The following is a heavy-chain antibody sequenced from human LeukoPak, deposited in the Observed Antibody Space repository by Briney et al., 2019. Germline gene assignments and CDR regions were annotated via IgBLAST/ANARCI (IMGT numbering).Heavy chain of an antibody. J-gene: IGHJ6*03. Sequence: GGSLRLSCAASGFTFSSYSMNCVRQAPGKGLEWVSSISSSSSYIYYADSVKGRFTISRDNAKNSLYLQMNSLRAEDTAVYYCASLVVVFYYMDVWGKGTTVTVSS. CDR3: ASLVVVFYYMDV. CDR1: GFTFSSYS. V-gene: IGHV3-21*01. D-gene: IGHD3-22*01. CDR2: ISSSSSYI.